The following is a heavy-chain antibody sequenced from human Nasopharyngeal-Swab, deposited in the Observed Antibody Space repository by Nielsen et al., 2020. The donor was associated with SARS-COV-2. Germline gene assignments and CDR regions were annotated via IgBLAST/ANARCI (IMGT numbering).Heavy chain of an antibody. CDR3: ATLTYYDILTGTTTYDY. V-gene: IGHV5-10-1*01. J-gene: IGHJ4*02. D-gene: IGHD3-9*01. Sequence: KVSCKGSGYSFTSYWMSWVRQMPGKDLEWRGRINPSDAYTNYSPSFQGHVTISADKSISTAYLQWSSLKASDTAMYYCATLTYYDILTGTTTYDYWGQGTLVTVSS. CDR1: GYSFTSYW. CDR2: INPSDAYT.